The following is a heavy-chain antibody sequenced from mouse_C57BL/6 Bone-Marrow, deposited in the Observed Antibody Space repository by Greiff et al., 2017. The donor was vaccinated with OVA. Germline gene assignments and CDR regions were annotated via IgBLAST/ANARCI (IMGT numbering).Heavy chain of an antibody. Sequence: QVQLQQPGAELVKPGASVKLSCKASGYSFTRYWMQWVNQRPGQGLEWIGEIDPSASYPTYNQKFKGKATLTVDTSSSTAYRQLSSLTSEDSAVYYCAYGNDGAMDYWGQGTSVTVSS. CDR1: GYSFTRYW. CDR2: IDPSASYP. CDR3: AYGNDGAMDY. J-gene: IGHJ4*01. V-gene: IGHV1-50*01. D-gene: IGHD2-10*02.